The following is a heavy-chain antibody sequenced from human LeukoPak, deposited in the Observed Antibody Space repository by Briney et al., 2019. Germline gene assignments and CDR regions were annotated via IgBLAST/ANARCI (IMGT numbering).Heavy chain of an antibody. CDR1: GFTFSSYW. CDR2: IKQDGSEK. J-gene: IGHJ4*02. D-gene: IGHD3-22*01. CDR3: ARDWRYYYDSSGYLNY. Sequence: GGSLRLSCAASGFTFSSYWMSWVRQAPGKGLEWVANIKQDGSEKYYVDSVKGRFAISRDNAKNSLYLQMNSLRAEDTAVYYCARDWRYYYDSSGYLNYWGQGTLVTVSS. V-gene: IGHV3-7*01.